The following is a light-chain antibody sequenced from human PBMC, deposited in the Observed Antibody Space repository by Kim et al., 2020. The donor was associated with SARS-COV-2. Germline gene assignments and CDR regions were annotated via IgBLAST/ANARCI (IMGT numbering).Light chain of an antibody. V-gene: IGLV2-14*03. CDR1: SSDIGRYNY. CDR2: DVG. Sequence: GQSITISCTGTSSDIGRYNYVSWYQQHPGKAPTLVIYDVGNRPSGFSNRFSGSKSGNTASLTISGLQGEDEADYYCSSYTGSSTVVFGGGTQLTVL. CDR3: SSYTGSSTVV. J-gene: IGLJ2*01.